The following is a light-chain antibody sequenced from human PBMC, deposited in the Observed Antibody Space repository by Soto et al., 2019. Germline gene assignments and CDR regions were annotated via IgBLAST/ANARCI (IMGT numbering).Light chain of an antibody. CDR1: QSVSSTS. J-gene: IGKJ1*01. V-gene: IGKV3-20*01. CDR2: GAS. CDR3: QQYGSSPWT. Sequence: EIVLTQSPGTLSLSPGERATLSCRASQSVSSTSLAWYQQKPGLAPRLLIYGASSRATGIPDRFSGRGSGTDFTLTITRLEPEDFAVYYCQQYGSSPWTFGQGTKVEIK.